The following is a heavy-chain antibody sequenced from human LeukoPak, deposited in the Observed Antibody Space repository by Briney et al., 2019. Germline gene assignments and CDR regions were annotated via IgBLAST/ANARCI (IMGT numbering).Heavy chain of an antibody. CDR1: GYTFTSYG. Sequence: ASVKVSCKASGYTFTSYGISWVRQAPGQGLEWMGWISAYNGNTNYAQKLQGRVTMTTDTSTSTAYMELRSLRSDDTAVYYCSRGGAMVRGVPSCFDYWGQGTLVTVSS. J-gene: IGHJ4*02. D-gene: IGHD3-10*01. CDR2: ISAYNGNT. CDR3: SRGGAMVRGVPSCFDY. V-gene: IGHV1-18*01.